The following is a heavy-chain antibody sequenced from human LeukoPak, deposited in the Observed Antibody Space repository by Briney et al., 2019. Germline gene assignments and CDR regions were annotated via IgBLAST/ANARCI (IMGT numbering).Heavy chain of an antibody. V-gene: IGHV4-34*01. D-gene: IGHD3-22*01. Sequence: PSETLSLTCAVYGGSFSGYYWSWIRQPPGKGLEWIGEINHSGSTNYNPSLKSRVTISVDTSKNQFSLKLSSVTAADTAVYYCARAPYYYDSSGYSALDYWGQGTLVTVSS. J-gene: IGHJ4*02. CDR1: GGSFSGYY. CDR3: ARAPYYYDSSGYSALDY. CDR2: INHSGST.